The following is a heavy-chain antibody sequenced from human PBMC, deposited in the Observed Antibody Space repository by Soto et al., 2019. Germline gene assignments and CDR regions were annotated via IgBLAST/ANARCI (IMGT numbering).Heavy chain of an antibody. J-gene: IGHJ6*02. CDR1: GFTFSNYW. V-gene: IGHV3-7*03. CDR3: ARERGSKSMDV. D-gene: IGHD2-15*01. CDR2: IRQDGSEG. Sequence: PGGSLRLSCAASGFTFSNYWMTWVRQAPGKGLEWVANIRQDGSEGSYVDSVEGRFTISRDNAKVSLFLQMNSLRAEDTAVYYCARERGSKSMDVWGQGTTVTVSS.